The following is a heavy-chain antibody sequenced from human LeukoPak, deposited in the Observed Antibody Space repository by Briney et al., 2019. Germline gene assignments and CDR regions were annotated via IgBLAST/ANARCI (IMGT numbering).Heavy chain of an antibody. D-gene: IGHD1-1*01. CDR2: INPGDSET. J-gene: IGHJ4*01. CDR3: ARPGYRGRYFDY. CDR1: GYTFINYW. V-gene: IGHV5-51*01. Sequence: GESLKISCQGSGYTFINYWIGWVRQMPGKGLEWMGSINPGDSETKYSPSFQGQVTISADKSISTAYLQWSSLKASDTAMYYCARPGYRGRYFDYWGHGALVTVSS.